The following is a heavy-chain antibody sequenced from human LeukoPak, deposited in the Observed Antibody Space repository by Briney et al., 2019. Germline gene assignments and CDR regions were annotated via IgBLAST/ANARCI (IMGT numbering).Heavy chain of an antibody. J-gene: IGHJ3*02. CDR3: ARGSDSSGWYFLARIDAFDI. CDR1: GYTFTGYY. D-gene: IGHD6-19*01. V-gene: IGHV1-8*02. Sequence: GASVKVSCKASGYTFTGYYMHWVRQATGQGLEWMGWMNPNSGNTGYAQKFQGRVTMTRNTSISTAYMELSSLRSEDTAVYYCARGSDSSGWYFLARIDAFDIWGQGTMVTVSS. CDR2: MNPNSGNT.